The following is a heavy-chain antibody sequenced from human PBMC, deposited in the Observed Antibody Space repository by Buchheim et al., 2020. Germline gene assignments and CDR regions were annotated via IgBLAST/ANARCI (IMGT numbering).Heavy chain of an antibody. CDR1: GFTFSSYG. V-gene: IGHV3-30*18. D-gene: IGHD3-22*01. CDR2: ISYDGSNK. Sequence: QVQLVESGGGVVQPGRSLRLSCAASGFTFSSYGMHWVRQAPGKGLEWVAVISYDGSNKYYADSVKGRFTISRDNSKNTLYLQMNSLRAEDTAVYYCAKDYYDSSGFDYLGQGTL. CDR3: AKDYYDSSGFDY. J-gene: IGHJ4*02.